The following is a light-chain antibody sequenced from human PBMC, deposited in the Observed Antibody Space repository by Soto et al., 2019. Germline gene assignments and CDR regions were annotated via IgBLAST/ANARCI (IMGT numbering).Light chain of an antibody. CDR1: DIISSW. V-gene: IGKV1-5*01. J-gene: IGKJ1*01. CDR2: DAS. CDR3: QHYNSYSEA. Sequence: DIQMTQSPSTVSASVGDRVTITCRASDIISSWLAWYQQKPGKAPRLLIFDASNLERGVPSRFSGSGSGTEFTLTINNLQPDDFATYYCQHYNSYSEAFGQGTKVELK.